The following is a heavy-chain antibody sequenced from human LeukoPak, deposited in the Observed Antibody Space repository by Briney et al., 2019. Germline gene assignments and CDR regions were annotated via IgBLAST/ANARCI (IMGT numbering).Heavy chain of an antibody. J-gene: IGHJ4*02. V-gene: IGHV4-4*07. CDR1: GGSTSSYY. CDR3: ARDYCSGGSCYSGY. CDR2: IYTSGST. D-gene: IGHD2-15*01. Sequence: SETLSLTCTVSGGSTSSYYWSWIRQPAGKGLEWIGRIYTSGSTNYNPSLKSRVTMSVDTSKNQFSLKLSSVTAADTAVYYCARDYCSGGSCYSGYWGQGTLVTVSS.